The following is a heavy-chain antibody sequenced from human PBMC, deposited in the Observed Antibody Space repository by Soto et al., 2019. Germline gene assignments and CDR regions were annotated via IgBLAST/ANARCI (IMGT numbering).Heavy chain of an antibody. CDR3: ARGIMGDYDFWSGYYTGHDYYYGMDV. CDR1: GGTFSSYA. V-gene: IGHV1-69*06. Sequence: GXSVKVSCKASGGTFSSYAISWVRQAPGQGLEWMGGIIPIFGTANYAQKFQGRVTITADKSTSTAYMELSSLRSEDTAVYYCARGIMGDYDFWSGYYTGHDYYYGMDVWGQGTTVPVSS. CDR2: IIPIFGTA. J-gene: IGHJ6*02. D-gene: IGHD3-3*01.